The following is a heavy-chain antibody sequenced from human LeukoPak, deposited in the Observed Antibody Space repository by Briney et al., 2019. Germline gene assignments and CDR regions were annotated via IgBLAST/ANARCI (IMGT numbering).Heavy chain of an antibody. J-gene: IGHJ4*02. Sequence: PGGSLRLSCAASGFTFSSYAMSWVRQAPGKGLEWVSAISGSGGSTYYADSVKGRFTISRDNSTNTLYLQMNGLRAEDTAVYYCAKDGGYYYGDDGFHFFDYWGQGTLVTVSS. CDR3: AKDGGYYYGDDGFHFFDY. CDR2: ISGSGGST. V-gene: IGHV3-23*01. D-gene: IGHD3-10*01. CDR1: GFTFSSYA.